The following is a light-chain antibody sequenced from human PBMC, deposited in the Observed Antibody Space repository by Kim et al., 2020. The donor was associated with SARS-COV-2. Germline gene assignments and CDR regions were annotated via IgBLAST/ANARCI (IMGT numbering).Light chain of an antibody. CDR3: SSITGSNTLMI. V-gene: IGLV2-14*01. CDR1: SSDFGDYKY. CDR2: DVS. Sequence: QSALTQPASVSGSPGQSITISCTGTSSDFGDYKYVSWYQQYPDKAPKLIIYDVSERPSGVSYRFSGSKSGNTASLSISGLQGEDEADYYCSSITGSNTLMIFGGGTQLTVL. J-gene: IGLJ2*01.